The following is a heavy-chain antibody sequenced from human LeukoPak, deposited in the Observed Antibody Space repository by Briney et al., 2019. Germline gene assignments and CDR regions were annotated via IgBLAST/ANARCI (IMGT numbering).Heavy chain of an antibody. CDR2: IDSDGSST. Sequence: PGGSLRLSCAASGIIFSNYWMHWVRQAPGKGLVWVSRIDSDGSSTNYADSVKGRFTISRDNVKNTLYLQMNSLTAEDTAVYYCARDAVNWGQGTLVTVSS. V-gene: IGHV3-74*01. J-gene: IGHJ4*02. CDR3: ARDAVN. D-gene: IGHD6-19*01. CDR1: GIIFSNYW.